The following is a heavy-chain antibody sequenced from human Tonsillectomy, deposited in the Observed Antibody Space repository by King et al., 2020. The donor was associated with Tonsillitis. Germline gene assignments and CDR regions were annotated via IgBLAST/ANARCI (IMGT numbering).Heavy chain of an antibody. D-gene: IGHD3-3*01. CDR3: ARSAVAIFGVTLYYFEY. Sequence: VQLVESGGGLIQPGESLRLSCEGSGFTFSSYWMFWVRQAPGKGLEWVSCSDDDGSDTKYADSVKGRFTISRDNAKNTLYLHMSSLRAEDTAVYYCARSAVAIFGVTLYYFEYWGQGAQVIVSS. CDR2: SDDDGSDT. CDR1: GFTFSSYW. J-gene: IGHJ4*02. V-gene: IGHV3-74*01.